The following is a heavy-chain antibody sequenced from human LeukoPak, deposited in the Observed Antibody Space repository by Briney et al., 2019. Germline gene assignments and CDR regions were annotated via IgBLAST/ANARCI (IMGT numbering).Heavy chain of an antibody. D-gene: IGHD3-9*01. J-gene: IGHJ1*01. CDR3: ARDSSEFRSLIFH. CDR1: GGTFSSYA. V-gene: IGHV1-69*13. CDR2: ITPMFGTA. Sequence: SVKVSCKASGGTFSSYAISWVRQAPGQGLEWMGGITPMFGTAKYAQKFQGRVTITADESTSTAYMELSSLRSEDTAVYYCARDSSEFRSLIFHWGQGTLVTVSS.